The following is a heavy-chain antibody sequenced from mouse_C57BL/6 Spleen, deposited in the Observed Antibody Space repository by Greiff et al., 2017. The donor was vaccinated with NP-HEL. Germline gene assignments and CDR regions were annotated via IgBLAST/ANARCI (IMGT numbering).Heavy chain of an antibody. CDR3: ARSITTRDYYAMDY. J-gene: IGHJ4*01. Sequence: VQLQQSGPELVKPRASVKIPCKASGYTFTDYNMDWVKQSHGKSLEWIGDINPNNGGTIYNQKFKGKATLTVDKSSSTAYMELRSLTSEDTAVYYCARSITTRDYYAMDYWGQGTSVTVSS. D-gene: IGHD1-1*01. CDR2: INPNNGGT. V-gene: IGHV1-18*01. CDR1: GYTFTDYN.